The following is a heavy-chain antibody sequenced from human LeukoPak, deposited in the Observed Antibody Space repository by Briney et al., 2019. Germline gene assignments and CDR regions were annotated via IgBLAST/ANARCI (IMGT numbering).Heavy chain of an antibody. CDR3: ASSPGIAVV. D-gene: IGHD6-19*01. Sequence: GGSLRLSCAASGFTFSSYSMNWVPQAPGKGLVWVSRINSDGSSTSYADSVKGLFTISRDNAKNTLYLQMNSLRAEDTAVYYCASSPGIAVVWGQGTLVTVSS. CDR1: GFTFSSYS. V-gene: IGHV3-74*01. CDR2: INSDGSST. J-gene: IGHJ4*02.